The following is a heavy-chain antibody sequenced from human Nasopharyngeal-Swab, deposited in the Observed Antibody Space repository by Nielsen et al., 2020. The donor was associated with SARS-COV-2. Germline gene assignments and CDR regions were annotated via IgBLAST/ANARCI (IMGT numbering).Heavy chain of an antibody. CDR2: IYYSGST. J-gene: IGHJ6*03. CDR1: GGSISNYY. CDR3: ARLVPYYYYYMDV. V-gene: IGHV4-59*01. D-gene: IGHD3-10*01. Sequence: SETLSLTCTVSGGSISNYYWSWIRQPPGKGLEWIGYIYYSGSTNYNPSLKSRVTISVDTSKNQFSLKLSSVTAADTAVYYCARLVPYYYYYMDVWGKGTTVTVSS.